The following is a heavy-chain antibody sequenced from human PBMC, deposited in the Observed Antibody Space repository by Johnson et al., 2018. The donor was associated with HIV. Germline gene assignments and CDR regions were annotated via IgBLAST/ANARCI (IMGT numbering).Heavy chain of an antibody. CDR1: GFTFSSYA. CDR3: ARDVRWLPDAFDI. CDR2: ISSDGSNK. V-gene: IGHV3-30*04. J-gene: IGHJ3*02. D-gene: IGHD5-24*01. Sequence: QVQLVESGGGVVQPGRSLRLSCAASGFTFSSYAMHWVRQAPGKGLEWVAVISSDGSNKYYADSVKCQFTISRDNSKNTLYLQRNSRRAEDTAVYYCARDVRWLPDAFDIWGQGTMVTVSS.